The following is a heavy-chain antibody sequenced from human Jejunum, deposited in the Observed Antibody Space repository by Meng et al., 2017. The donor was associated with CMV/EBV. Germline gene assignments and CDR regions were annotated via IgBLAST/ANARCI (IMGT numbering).Heavy chain of an antibody. J-gene: IGHJ6*02. CDR1: YTFSDYY. V-gene: IGHV1-2*02. CDR2: INTKSGGT. Sequence: YTFSDYYIQWVRQAPGQGLEWMGWINTKSGGTDYAQKFHGRVTMTSDTSFSTAYMELRSLRSDDTAVYYCARDSFGGGQYYGVDVWGQGTTVTVSS. CDR3: ARDSFGGGQYYGVDV. D-gene: IGHD3-10*01.